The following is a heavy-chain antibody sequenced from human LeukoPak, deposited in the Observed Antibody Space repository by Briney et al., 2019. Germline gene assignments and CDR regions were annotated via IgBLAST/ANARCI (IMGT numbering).Heavy chain of an antibody. CDR2: IKSKTDGGTT. D-gene: IGHD2-2*01. J-gene: IGHJ4*02. V-gene: IGHV3-15*01. CDR1: GFTFSNAW. Sequence: GGSLRLSCAASGFTFSNAWMSWVRQAPGKGLEWVGRIKSKTDGGTTDYAAPVKGRFTISRDDSKNTLYLQMNSLKTEDTAVYYCTTEYCSSTSCYSFDYWGQGTLVTVSS. CDR3: TTEYCSSTSCYSFDY.